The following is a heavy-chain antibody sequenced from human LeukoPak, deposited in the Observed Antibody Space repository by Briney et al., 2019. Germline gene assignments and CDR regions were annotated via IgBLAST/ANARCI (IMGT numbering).Heavy chain of an antibody. CDR1: GFTFSSYA. D-gene: IGHD3-22*01. V-gene: IGHV3-64*01. J-gene: IGHJ1*01. Sequence: GGSLRLSCAASGFTFSSYAMHWVRQAPGKGLEYVSAISSNGGSTYYANSVKGRFTISRDNSKNTLYLQMGSLRAEDMAVHYCARDSDSSGYPKYFQHWGQGTLVTVSS. CDR3: ARDSDSSGYPKYFQH. CDR2: ISSNGGST.